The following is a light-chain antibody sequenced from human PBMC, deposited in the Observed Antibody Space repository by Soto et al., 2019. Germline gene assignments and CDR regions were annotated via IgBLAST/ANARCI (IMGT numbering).Light chain of an antibody. CDR1: TSDFTDYNY. CDR3: SSYTASTTLVL. Sequence: QSALTPPASVSGSPGESITISCTGTTSDFTDYNYVSCYQQLPGKAPKLLIYEVTTGPSGVSNRFSGSKSGNTASLAISRPQPDDEAHYYCSSYTASTTLVLFGRGTKVNVL. V-gene: IGLV2-14*01. CDR2: EVT. J-gene: IGLJ1*01.